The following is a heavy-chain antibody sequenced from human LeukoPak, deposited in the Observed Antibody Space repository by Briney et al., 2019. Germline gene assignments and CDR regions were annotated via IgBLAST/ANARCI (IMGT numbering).Heavy chain of an antibody. CDR1: GFTFSVYS. CDR3: AELKGRINWFDP. V-gene: IGHV3-21*04. CDR2: ISSGSSYI. J-gene: IGHJ5*02. Sequence: GGSLRLSCGASGFTFSVYSMNWVRQAPGKGLEWVSSISSGSSYIYYADSVKGRFTISRDNAKNSLYLQMNRLRVEDTAIYYCAELKGRINWFDPWGQGTLVTVSS.